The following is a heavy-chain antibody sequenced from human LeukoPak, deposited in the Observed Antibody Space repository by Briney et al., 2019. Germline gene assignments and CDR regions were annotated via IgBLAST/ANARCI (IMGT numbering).Heavy chain of an antibody. CDR2: IGGSGGDT. D-gene: IGHD4-17*01. Sequence: GGSLRLSCAASGFAVSITAMSSVRQAPGKGLESLSGIGGSGGDTYYADSVKGRFTISRDNFKNTLCLQMNSLRAEDTAVYYCAKGVLTTVTPWGYWGQGTLVTVSS. CDR3: AKGVLTTVTPWGY. V-gene: IGHV3-23*01. CDR1: GFAVSITA. J-gene: IGHJ4*02.